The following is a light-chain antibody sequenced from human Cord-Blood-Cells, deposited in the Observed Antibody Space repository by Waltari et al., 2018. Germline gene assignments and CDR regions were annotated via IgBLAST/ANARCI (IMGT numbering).Light chain of an antibody. CDR3: QVWDSSSVNYV. CDR2: YDS. J-gene: IGLJ1*01. Sequence: SYVLTQPPSVSVAPGKTARITCGGNNIGSKSVHWYQQKPGQAPVLVIYYDSDRTSGIPERFSGSNSGNTATLTISRVEAGDEADYYCQVWDSSSVNYVFGTGTKVTVL. V-gene: IGLV3-21*04. CDR1: NIGSKS.